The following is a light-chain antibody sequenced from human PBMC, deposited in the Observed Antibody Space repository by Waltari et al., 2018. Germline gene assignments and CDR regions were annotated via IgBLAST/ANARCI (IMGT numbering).Light chain of an antibody. CDR1: QSVSSY. CDR3: QHRKSWPLT. Sequence: EIVLTQSPATLSLSPGEIATLSCRASQSVSSYLAWYQQKPGQAPRLLIYDASNRATGIPARFSGSGSGTDFTLTISSLEPEDFAVYYCQHRKSWPLTFGGGTKVEIK. J-gene: IGKJ4*01. CDR2: DAS. V-gene: IGKV3-11*01.